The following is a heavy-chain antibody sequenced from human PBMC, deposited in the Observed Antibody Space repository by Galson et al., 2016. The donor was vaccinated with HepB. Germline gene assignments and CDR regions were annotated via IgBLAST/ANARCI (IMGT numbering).Heavy chain of an antibody. CDR1: GFTFSSSS. Sequence: SLRLSCAASGFTFSSSSMNWVRQAPGKGLEWVSSISSNRRYINYVDSVRGRFTISRDDAKNSLYLQMNSTRAEDTAVYYCARDFRGSNIDSRDFDYWGQGTLVTVSS. CDR2: ISSNRRYI. D-gene: IGHD3-10*01. CDR3: ARDFRGSNIDSRDFDY. J-gene: IGHJ4*02. V-gene: IGHV3-21*01.